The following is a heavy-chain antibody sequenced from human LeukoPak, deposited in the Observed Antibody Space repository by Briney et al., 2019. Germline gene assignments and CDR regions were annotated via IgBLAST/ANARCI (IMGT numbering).Heavy chain of an antibody. J-gene: IGHJ4*02. CDR1: GGSFSGYY. CDR3: AGRTARYFDY. Sequence: SETLSLTCAVYGGSFSGYYWSWIRQPPGKGLEWIGEINHSGSTNYNPSLKSRVTISVDTSKKQFSLKLSSVTAADTAVYYCAGRTARYFDYWGQGFLVTVSS. V-gene: IGHV4-34*01. CDR2: INHSGST. D-gene: IGHD2-21*02.